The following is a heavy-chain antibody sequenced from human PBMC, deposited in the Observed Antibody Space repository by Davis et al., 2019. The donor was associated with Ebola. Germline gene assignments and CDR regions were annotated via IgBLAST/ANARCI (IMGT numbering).Heavy chain of an antibody. CDR3: ARRGDHNTYFDH. Sequence: LRLSCAISGDSVSSDSATWDWIRQSPSRGLEWLGRTYYRSRWSYDYAISVKSRITINPDTSKNQFSLHLNSVAPEDTAVYYCARRGDHNTYFDHWGRGTLVTVSS. V-gene: IGHV6-1*01. CDR1: GDSVSSDSAT. CDR2: TYYRSRWSY. D-gene: IGHD3-16*01. J-gene: IGHJ2*01.